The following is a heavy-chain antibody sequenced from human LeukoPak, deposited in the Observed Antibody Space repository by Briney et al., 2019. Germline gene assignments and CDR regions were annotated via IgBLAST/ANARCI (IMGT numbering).Heavy chain of an antibody. Sequence: KPGGSLRLSCAASGFTFSSYSMNWVRQAPGKGLEWVSSISSSGTYVYYADSVKGRFTISRDNAKNPLSLQMNSLRADGAAVYYCARASSKQLAGYLPDGFDIWGQGTMVTVSS. CDR2: ISSSGTYV. V-gene: IGHV3-21*01. J-gene: IGHJ3*02. CDR1: GFTFSSYS. D-gene: IGHD3-9*01. CDR3: ARASSKQLAGYLPDGFDI.